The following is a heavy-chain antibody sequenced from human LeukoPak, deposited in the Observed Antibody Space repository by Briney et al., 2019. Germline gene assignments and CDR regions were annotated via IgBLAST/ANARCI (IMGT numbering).Heavy chain of an antibody. CDR2: IKSKTDGGTT. Sequence: GGSLRLSCAASGFTFSSYSMNWVRQAPGKGLEWVGRIKSKTDGGTTDYAAPVKGRFTISRDDSKNTLYLQMNSPKTEDTAVYYCTTTPTKYYDFWSAYNDYWGQGTLVTVSS. V-gene: IGHV3-15*07. CDR3: TTTPTKYYDFWSAYNDY. D-gene: IGHD3-3*01. CDR1: GFTFSSYS. J-gene: IGHJ4*02.